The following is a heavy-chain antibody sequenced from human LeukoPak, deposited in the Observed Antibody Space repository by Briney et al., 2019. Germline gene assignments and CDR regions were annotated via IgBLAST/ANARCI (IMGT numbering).Heavy chain of an antibody. V-gene: IGHV1-69*05. J-gene: IGHJ4*02. CDR2: IIPIFGTA. CDR1: GYTSTSYG. Sequence: ASVKVSCKASGYTSTSYGFSWVRQAPGQGLEWMGGIIPIFGTANYAQKFQGRVTTTTDESTSTAYMELSSLRSEDTAVYYCARDPTYYYDSSGYYYDYWGQGTLVTVSS. CDR3: ARDPTYYYDSSGYYYDY. D-gene: IGHD3-22*01.